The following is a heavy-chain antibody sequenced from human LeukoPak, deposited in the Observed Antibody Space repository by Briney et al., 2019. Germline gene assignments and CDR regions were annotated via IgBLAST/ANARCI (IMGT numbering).Heavy chain of an antibody. J-gene: IGHJ3*02. D-gene: IGHD3-9*01. CDR3: ARKTGDSFDI. V-gene: IGHV4-59*01. Sequence: SETLSLTCTVSGGSISGYYWSCIRQPPGKGLEWSGYIYCSGSTYYNPSLKSRVTISADTSKNQYSLKLSSVTAADTAVYYCARKTGDSFDIWGQGTMVTVSS. CDR1: GGSISGYY. CDR2: IYCSGST.